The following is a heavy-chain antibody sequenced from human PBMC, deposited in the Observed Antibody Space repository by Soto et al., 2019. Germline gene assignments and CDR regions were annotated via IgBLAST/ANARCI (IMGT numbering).Heavy chain of an antibody. CDR2: IWYDGSNK. CDR1: GFRFSDHA. V-gene: IGHV3-33*01. J-gene: IGHJ6*02. D-gene: IGHD2-2*01. CDR3: VRDGTRGYDMDV. Sequence: QVQLVESGGDVVQPGRSLRLSCATSGFRFSDHAMHWVRQAPGKGLEWVAYIWYDGSNKYYPDSVKGRFSISRDNSKKRLYLEMNSLRAEDTAVYYCVRDGTRGYDMDVWGQGTTVIVAS.